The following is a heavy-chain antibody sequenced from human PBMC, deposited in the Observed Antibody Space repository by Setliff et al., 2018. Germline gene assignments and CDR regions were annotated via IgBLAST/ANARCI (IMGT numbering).Heavy chain of an antibody. D-gene: IGHD1-26*01. CDR2: IKQDGSEK. Sequence: PGGSLRLSCTASGFTFSSYWMSWVRQAPGKGLEWVANIKQDGSEKYYVDSVKGRFTISRDNAKNSLYLQMNSLRAEDTAVYYCCGGSYSYNFDYWGQGTLVTVSS. V-gene: IGHV3-7*01. J-gene: IGHJ4*02. CDR1: GFTFSSYW. CDR3: CGGSYSYNFDY.